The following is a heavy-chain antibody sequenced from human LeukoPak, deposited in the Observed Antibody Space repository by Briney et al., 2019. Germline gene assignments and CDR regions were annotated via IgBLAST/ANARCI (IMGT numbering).Heavy chain of an antibody. D-gene: IGHD4-17*01. CDR3: AKVRGSMLTTVYYFDY. V-gene: IGHV3-23*01. CDR2: ISGSGGST. Sequence: PGGSLRLSCAASGFTFSSYAMSWVRQAPGKGLEWVSAISGSGGSTYYADSVKGRFTISRDNSKNTLYLQMNSLRAEDTAVYYCAKVRGSMLTTVYYFDYWGQGTLVTVSS. CDR1: GFTFSSYA. J-gene: IGHJ4*02.